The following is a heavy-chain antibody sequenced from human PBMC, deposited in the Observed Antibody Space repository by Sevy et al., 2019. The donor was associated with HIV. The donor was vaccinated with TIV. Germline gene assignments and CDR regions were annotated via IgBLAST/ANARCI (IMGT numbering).Heavy chain of an antibody. CDR3: ARDNSGYFFFDY. Sequence: GGSLRLSCAASGFTFGSYTLHWVRQAPGKGLEWVALISQTYDGSKKYYIDSVQGQFTISRDKSKNNLYLQMDSLRPEDTAVYYCARDNSGYFFFDYWGQGTLVTVSS. J-gene: IGHJ4*02. V-gene: IGHV3-30-3*01. CDR2: ISQTYDGSKK. CDR1: GFTFGSYT. D-gene: IGHD3-22*01.